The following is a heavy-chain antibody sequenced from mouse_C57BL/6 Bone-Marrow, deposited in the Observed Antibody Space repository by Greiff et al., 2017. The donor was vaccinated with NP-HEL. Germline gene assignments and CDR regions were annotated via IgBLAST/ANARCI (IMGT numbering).Heavy chain of an antibody. J-gene: IGHJ3*01. CDR1: GYTFTSYG. V-gene: IGHV1-81*01. Sequence: QVQLKESGAELARPGASVKLSCKASGYTFTSYGISWVKQRTGQGLEWIGEFYPRSGNTYYNEKFKGKATLTADKSSSTAYMELRSLTSEDSAVYFCARSDGYPWFAYWGQGTLVTVSA. CDR2: FYPRSGNT. D-gene: IGHD2-3*01. CDR3: ARSDGYPWFAY.